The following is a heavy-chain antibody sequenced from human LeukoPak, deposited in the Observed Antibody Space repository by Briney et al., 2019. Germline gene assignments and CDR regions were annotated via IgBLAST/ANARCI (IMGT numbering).Heavy chain of an antibody. CDR2: ISSSSSYI. CDR3: ARDGITIFGVLIKDY. J-gene: IGHJ4*02. V-gene: IGHV3-21*01. CDR1: GFTFSSYS. D-gene: IGHD3-3*01. Sequence: PGGSLRLSCAASGFTFSSYSMNWVRQAPGKGLEWVSSISSSSSYIYYADSVKGRFAISRDNAKNSLYLQMNSLRAEDTAVYYCARDGITIFGVLIKDYWGQGTLVTVSS.